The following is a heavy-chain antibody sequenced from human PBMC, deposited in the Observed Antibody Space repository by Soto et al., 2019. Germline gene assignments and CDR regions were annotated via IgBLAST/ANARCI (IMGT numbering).Heavy chain of an antibody. V-gene: IGHV4-34*01. CDR3: AIGRYYDSSGYYYTDYYYGMDV. Sequence: SETLSLTCTVSGGSISSYYWSWIRQPPGKGLERIGEINHSGSTNFNPSLKSRVTISVDTSKNQFSLKLSSVTTADSAVYYCAIGRYYDSSGYYYTDYYYGMDVWGQGTTVTVSS. D-gene: IGHD3-22*01. CDR1: GGSISSYY. CDR2: INHSGST. J-gene: IGHJ6*02.